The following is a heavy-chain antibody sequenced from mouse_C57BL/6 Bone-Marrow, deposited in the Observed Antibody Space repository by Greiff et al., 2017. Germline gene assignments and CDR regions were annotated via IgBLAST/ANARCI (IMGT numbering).Heavy chain of an antibody. CDR1: GFNIKDYY. CDR2: IDPADGET. J-gene: IGHJ4*01. Sequence: EVQLVEPGAELVKPGASVKLSCTASGFNIKDYYMHWVKQRTEQGLAWIGRIDPADGETKYAPKFQGKATITAATSSNTASRQLSSLTSEDTAVYYCAHIYYDYDGGYWGQGTSVTVSS. V-gene: IGHV14-2*01. CDR3: AHIYYDYDGGY. D-gene: IGHD2-4*01.